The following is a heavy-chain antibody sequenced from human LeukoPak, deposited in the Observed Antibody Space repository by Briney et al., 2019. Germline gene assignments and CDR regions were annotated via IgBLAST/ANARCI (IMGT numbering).Heavy chain of an antibody. CDR3: AKAPYSSGWYVSDY. D-gene: IGHD6-19*01. CDR1: GFTFSSYA. CDR2: ISGSGGSA. J-gene: IGHJ4*02. V-gene: IGHV3-23*01. Sequence: GGSLRLSCAASGFTFSSYAMSWVRQAPGKGLEWVSAISGSGGSAYYADSVKGRFTISRDNSKNTLYLQMNSLRAEDTAVYYCAKAPYSSGWYVSDYWGQGTLVTVSS.